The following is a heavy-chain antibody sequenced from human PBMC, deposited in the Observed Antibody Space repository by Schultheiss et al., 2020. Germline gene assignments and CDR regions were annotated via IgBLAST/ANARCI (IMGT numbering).Heavy chain of an antibody. D-gene: IGHD3-3*01. V-gene: IGHV1-69*01. J-gene: IGHJ6*02. Sequence: VKVSCKASGGTFSSYAISWVRQAPGQGLEWMGGIIPIFGTANYAQKFQGRVTITADESTSTAYMELSSLRSEDTAVYYCARERGIGITIFGVPSYYYGMDVWGQGTTVNGYS. CDR1: GGTFSSYA. CDR3: ARERGIGITIFGVPSYYYGMDV. CDR2: IIPIFGTA.